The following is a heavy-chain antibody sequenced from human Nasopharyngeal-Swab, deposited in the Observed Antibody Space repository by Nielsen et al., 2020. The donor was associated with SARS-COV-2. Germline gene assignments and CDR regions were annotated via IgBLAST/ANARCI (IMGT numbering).Heavy chain of an antibody. CDR2: IKQDGSEK. Sequence: ETLSLTCAASGFTFSSYWMSWVRQAPGKELEWVANIKQDGSEKYYVDSVKGRFTISRDNAKNSLYLQMNSLRAEDTAVYYCARDETQNYYYGMDVWGQGTTVTVSS. CDR1: GFTFSSYW. V-gene: IGHV3-7*01. CDR3: ARDETQNYYYGMDV. J-gene: IGHJ6*02.